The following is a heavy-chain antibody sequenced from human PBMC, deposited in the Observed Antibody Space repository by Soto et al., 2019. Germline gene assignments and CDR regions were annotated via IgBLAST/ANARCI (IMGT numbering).Heavy chain of an antibody. CDR3: AKGGRQWLVTSDFNY. Sequence: VQLVESGGGVVQPGRSLRLSCAASGFTFSDYAMHWVRQAPGKGLEWVAVGSHDGRNTHYADSVKGRFTISRDSSKNTVSLERTSLRAEDTAVYYCAKGGRQWLVTSDFNYWGQGALVTVSS. D-gene: IGHD6-19*01. J-gene: IGHJ4*02. CDR2: GSHDGRNT. CDR1: GFTFSDYA. V-gene: IGHV3-30*18.